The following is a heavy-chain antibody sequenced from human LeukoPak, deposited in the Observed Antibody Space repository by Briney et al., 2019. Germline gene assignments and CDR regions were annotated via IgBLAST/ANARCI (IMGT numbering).Heavy chain of an antibody. CDR1: GYTFTGYY. D-gene: IGHD3-22*01. CDR3: ARPQGEYYYDSSGLIGAFDI. J-gene: IGHJ3*02. V-gene: IGHV1-2*06. CDR2: INPNSGGT. Sequence: ASVKVSCKASGYTFTGYYMHWVRQAPGQGLEWMGRINPNSGGTNYAQKFQGGVTMTRDTSISTAYMELSRLRSDDTAVYYCARPQGEYYYDSSGLIGAFDIWGQGTMVTVSS.